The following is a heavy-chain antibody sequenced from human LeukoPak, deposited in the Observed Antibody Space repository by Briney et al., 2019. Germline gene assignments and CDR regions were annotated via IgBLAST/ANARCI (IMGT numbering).Heavy chain of an antibody. V-gene: IGHV1-8*01. CDR1: GYTFTSYD. CDR2: MNPNSGNT. J-gene: IGHJ6*03. CDR3: ARGSVVGTLGYYYYMDV. Sequence: ASVKVSCKASGYTFTSYDINWVRQATGQGLEWMGWMNPNSGNTGYAQKFQGRVTMTRNTSISTAYMELSSLRSEDTAVYYCARGSVVGTLGYYYYMDVWGKGTTVTVSS. D-gene: IGHD6-19*01.